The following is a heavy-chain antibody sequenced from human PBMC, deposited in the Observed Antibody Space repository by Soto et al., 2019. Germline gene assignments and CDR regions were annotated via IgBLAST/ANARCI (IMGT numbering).Heavy chain of an antibody. V-gene: IGHV1-69*12. CDR1: GGTFSSYA. J-gene: IGHJ4*02. Sequence: QVQLVQSGAEVKKPGSSVKVSCKASGGTFSSYAISWVRQAPGQGLEWMGGIIPIFGTANYAQKFQGRVTSTADESTSAAYMGLGSLRSEDTAVYYCARERSGYDYRGYYFDSWGQGTLVTVSS. D-gene: IGHD5-12*01. CDR2: IIPIFGTA. CDR3: ARERSGYDYRGYYFDS.